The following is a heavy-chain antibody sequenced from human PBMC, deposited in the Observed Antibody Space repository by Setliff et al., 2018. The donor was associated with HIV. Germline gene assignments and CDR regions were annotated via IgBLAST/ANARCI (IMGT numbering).Heavy chain of an antibody. V-gene: IGHV4-39*01. CDR3: ARAPANYHDSSGFYYGGDYYFDF. Sequence: SETLSLTCTVSGGSISSSSYYWGWIRQPPGKGLEWIGSIYYRGSTYYNPSLRSRVTISVDTSKNQFSLKLTSVTAADTAVYYCARAPANYHDSSGFYYGGDYYFDFWGQGTLVTVSS. D-gene: IGHD3-22*01. CDR1: GGSISSSSYY. CDR2: IYYRGST. J-gene: IGHJ4*02.